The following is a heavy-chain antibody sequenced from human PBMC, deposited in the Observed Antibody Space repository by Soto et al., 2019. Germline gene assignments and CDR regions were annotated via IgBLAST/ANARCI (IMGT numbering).Heavy chain of an antibody. V-gene: IGHV3-23*04. CDR3: AKGPEYDILTGCDF. D-gene: IGHD3-9*01. CDR1: GFTFSLSA. J-gene: IGHJ4*02. Sequence: EVRLVESGGGFVQPGESLRLSCAASGFTFSLSAMSWVRQAPGRGLEWVSSISGGGSSTDYAESVKGRFTISRDNSKNTVHLQMNSLRAEDTAVYYCAKGPEYDILTGCDFWGQGALVTVSS. CDR2: ISGGGSST.